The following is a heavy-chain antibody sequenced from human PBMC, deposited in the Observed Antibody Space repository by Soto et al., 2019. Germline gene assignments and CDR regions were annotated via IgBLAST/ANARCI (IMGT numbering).Heavy chain of an antibody. CDR1: GGSVSSYF. V-gene: IGHV4-4*07. CDR3: AREARGQFDY. J-gene: IGHJ4*02. Sequence: SESLSLSCTVSGGSVSSYFWSCIRQPAGKGPEWIGRIYSSGSTNYNPSLKSRVTMSVDTSKNQFSLKLSSVTAADTAVYYCAREARGQFDYWGQGTLVTVSS. CDR2: IYSSGST.